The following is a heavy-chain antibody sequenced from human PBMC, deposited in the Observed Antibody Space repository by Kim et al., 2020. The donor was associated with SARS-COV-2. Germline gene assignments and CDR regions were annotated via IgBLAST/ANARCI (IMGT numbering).Heavy chain of an antibody. CDR2: ISYDGSNK. CDR3: ARDSTVVTFDY. Sequence: GGSLRLSCAASGFTFSSYAMHWVRQAPGKGLEWVAVISYDGSNKYYADSVKGRFTISRDNSKNTLYLQMNSLRAEDTAVYYCARDSTVVTFDYWGQGTLVTVSS. V-gene: IGHV3-30*04. D-gene: IGHD2-15*01. J-gene: IGHJ4*02. CDR1: GFTFSSYA.